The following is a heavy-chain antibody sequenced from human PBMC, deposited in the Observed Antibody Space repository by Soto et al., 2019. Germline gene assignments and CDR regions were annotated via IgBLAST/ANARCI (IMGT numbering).Heavy chain of an antibody. J-gene: IGHJ4*02. CDR2: IYFSGST. Sequence: SETLSLTCTVSGGSISSGGYYWSWIRQHPGKGLEWIGYIYFSGSTYYNPSLKSRVTISVDTSKNQFSLKLSSVTAADTAVYYCATARGEYYYDAYYFDYWGQGTLVTVSS. CDR1: GGSISSGGYY. CDR3: ATARGEYYYDAYYFDY. D-gene: IGHD3-22*01. V-gene: IGHV4-31*03.